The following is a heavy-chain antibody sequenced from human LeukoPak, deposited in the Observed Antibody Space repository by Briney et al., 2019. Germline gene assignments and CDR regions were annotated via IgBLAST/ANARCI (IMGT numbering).Heavy chain of an antibody. CDR3: AKDRGNSGRNSIDY. J-gene: IGHJ4*02. V-gene: IGHV3-30*18. CDR1: GLIFSSYG. CDR2: ISYDGDNK. D-gene: IGHD6-19*01. Sequence: PGGSLRLSCAASGLIFSSYGMHWVRQAPGKGLEWVAVISYDGDNKYYADSVKGRFTISRDNSKNTLYLQMNSLRAEDTAVYYCAKDRGNSGRNSIDYWGQGTLVTVSS.